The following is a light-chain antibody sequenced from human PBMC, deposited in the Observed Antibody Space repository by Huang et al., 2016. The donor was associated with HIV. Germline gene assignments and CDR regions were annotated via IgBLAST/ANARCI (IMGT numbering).Light chain of an antibody. CDR2: TAS. V-gene: IGKV1-39*01. CDR1: QNITKS. J-gene: IGKJ1*01. CDR3: QQSFSVPRT. Sequence: DIQMTQSPPSLSASVGDRVTFTCRANQNITKSLNWYQQKPGKAPKLLIYTASTLESGGPSRFSGGGSGSRFTLNIGNLQPEDFATYYCQQSFSVPRTFG.